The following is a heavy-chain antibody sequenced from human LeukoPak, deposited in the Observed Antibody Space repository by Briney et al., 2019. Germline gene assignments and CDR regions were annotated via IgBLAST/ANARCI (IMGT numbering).Heavy chain of an antibody. Sequence: SETLSLTCTVSGGSISSHYWSWIRQPPGKGLEWIGYIYYSGSTNYNPSLKSRVTISVDASKNQFSLKLSSVTAADTAVYYCARVRGYYGSSGSDNWFDPWGQGTLVTVSS. D-gene: IGHD3-22*01. CDR1: GGSISSHY. CDR2: IYYSGST. V-gene: IGHV4-59*11. J-gene: IGHJ5*01. CDR3: ARVRGYYGSSGSDNWFDP.